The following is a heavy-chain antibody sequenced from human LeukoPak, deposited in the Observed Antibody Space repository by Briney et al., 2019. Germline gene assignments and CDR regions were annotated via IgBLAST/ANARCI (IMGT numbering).Heavy chain of an antibody. V-gene: IGHV1-2*04. CDR3: ARDAPDIEDGMDV. Sequence: ASVKVSCTGSGYTFSGYYMHWVRPAPGQGLEWMGWINPNSGGTNYAQKFQGWVTMTRDTSISTAYMELSRLRSDDTAVYYCARDAPDIEDGMDVWGQGTTVTVSS. CDR2: INPNSGGT. J-gene: IGHJ6*02. CDR1: GYTFSGYY. D-gene: IGHD2-15*01.